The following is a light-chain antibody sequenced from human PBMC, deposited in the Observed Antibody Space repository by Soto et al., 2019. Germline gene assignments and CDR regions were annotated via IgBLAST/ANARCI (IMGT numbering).Light chain of an antibody. CDR2: EVS. V-gene: IGLV2-14*01. CDR3: SSYTTSSTRV. J-gene: IGLJ1*01. Sequence: QSVLTQPASVSGSPGQSIAISCTGSSSDVGIYNYVSWYQQHPGEVPKLIIYEVSNRPSGVSNRFSGSKSGNTASLTISGLQAEDEADYYCSSYTTSSTRVFGTGTKLTVL. CDR1: SSDVGIYNY.